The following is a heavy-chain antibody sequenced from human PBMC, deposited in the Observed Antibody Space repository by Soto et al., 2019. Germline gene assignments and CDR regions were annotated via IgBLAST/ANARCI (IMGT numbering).Heavy chain of an antibody. J-gene: IGHJ5*02. D-gene: IGHD1-1*01. CDR1: GFTFSSYA. CDR3: ARDPTKAGSAVNWFDP. V-gene: IGHV3-30-3*01. Sequence: QVQLVESGGGVVQPGRSLRLSCAASGFTFSSYAMHWVRQAPGKGLEWVAVISYDGSNKYYADSVKGRFTISRDNPKNTLYLQMNSLRAEDTAVYYCARDPTKAGSAVNWFDPWGQGTLVTVSS. CDR2: ISYDGSNK.